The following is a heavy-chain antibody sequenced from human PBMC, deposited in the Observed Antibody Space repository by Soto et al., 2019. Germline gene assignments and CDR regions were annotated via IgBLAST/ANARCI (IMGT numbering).Heavy chain of an antibody. J-gene: IGHJ6*02. CDR1: GYTFTSYG. Sequence: ASVKVSCKASGYTFTSYGISWVRQAPGQGLDWMGWISAYNGNTKYAQDLQGRVTMTTDTSTSTAYMELRSLRSDDTAVYYCARFSGGSYNTYYFYYGMDVWGQGTKVPVSS. V-gene: IGHV1-18*01. D-gene: IGHD2-15*01. CDR3: ARFSGGSYNTYYFYYGMDV. CDR2: ISAYNGNT.